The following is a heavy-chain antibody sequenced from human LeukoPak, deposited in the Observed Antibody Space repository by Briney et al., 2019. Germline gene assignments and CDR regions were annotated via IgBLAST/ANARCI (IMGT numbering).Heavy chain of an antibody. CDR1: GFTFSSYA. CDR2: ISGSGGST. Sequence: GGSLRLSCAASGFTFSSYAMSWVRQAPGKGLEWVSAISGSGGSTYYADSVKGRFAISGDNSKNTLYLQMNSLRAEDTAVYYCAKDSAAMAGYYFDYWGQGTLVTVSS. V-gene: IGHV3-23*01. CDR3: AKDSAAMAGYYFDY. D-gene: IGHD5-18*01. J-gene: IGHJ4*02.